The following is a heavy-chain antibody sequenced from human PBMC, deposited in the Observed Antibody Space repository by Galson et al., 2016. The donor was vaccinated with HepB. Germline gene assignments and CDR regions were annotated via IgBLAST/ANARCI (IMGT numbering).Heavy chain of an antibody. J-gene: IGHJ3*01. CDR3: ARFTICGVVIIGGFDF. Sequence: SLRLSCAASGFTFSDYYMSWIRQAPGKGLEWVSYISSSSSYTNYADSVKGRFTISRDNAKNSLYLQMNSLRAEDTAGYYCARFTICGVVIIGGFDFWGQGTMFTVSS. D-gene: IGHD3-3*01. CDR1: GFTFSDYY. CDR2: ISSSSSYT. V-gene: IGHV3-11*06.